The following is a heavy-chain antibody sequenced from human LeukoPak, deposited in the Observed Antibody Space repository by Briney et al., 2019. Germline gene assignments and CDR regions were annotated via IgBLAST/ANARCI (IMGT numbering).Heavy chain of an antibody. J-gene: IGHJ6*03. CDR2: IYTSGRT. Sequence: SQTLSLTRTVSGRSISTSYWSSIRQPAGKGLEWMERIYTSGRTNYTPYLQSRVTIAVDKSKNQFSLKLISVTAADTAVSSCARDKGAIAAASGVFMDVWGKGTTVIVSS. D-gene: IGHD6-13*01. CDR1: GRSISTSY. CDR3: ARDKGAIAAASGVFMDV. V-gene: IGHV4-4*07.